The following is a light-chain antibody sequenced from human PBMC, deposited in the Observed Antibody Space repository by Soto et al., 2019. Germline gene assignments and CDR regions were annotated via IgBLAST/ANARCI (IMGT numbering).Light chain of an antibody. CDR2: SND. Sequence: QSVLTQPPSASGTPGQRVTISCSETTSNIGSNTVSWYHHLPGTAPKLLIYSNDQRPSGVPDRFSGSKSGTSASLAISGLQSEDEADYYCAIWDLTLSAWVFGGGTKLTVL. CDR3: AIWDLTLSAWV. V-gene: IGLV1-44*01. CDR1: TSNIGSNT. J-gene: IGLJ3*02.